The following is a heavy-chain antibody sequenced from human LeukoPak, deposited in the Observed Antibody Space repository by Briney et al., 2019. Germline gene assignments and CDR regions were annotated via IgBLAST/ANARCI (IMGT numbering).Heavy chain of an antibody. V-gene: IGHV1-24*01. CDR3: ATADKWEPLDY. Sequence: ASVKVSCKVSGASLSETSIHWVRQAPGQWLEWMGGFDPEDGKSIFAQRFQGRFSMTEDTSTDTAYMELRSLRPEDTAAYYCATADKWEPLDYWGQGTLVTVSS. CDR2: FDPEDGKS. J-gene: IGHJ4*02. CDR1: GASLSETS. D-gene: IGHD1-26*01.